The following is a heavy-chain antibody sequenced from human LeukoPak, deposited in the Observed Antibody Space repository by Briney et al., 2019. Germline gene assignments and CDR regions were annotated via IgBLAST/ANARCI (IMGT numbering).Heavy chain of an antibody. CDR3: ARAPLPYYYDSSGYYPARRAPFDY. V-gene: IGHV1-69*13. D-gene: IGHD3-22*01. CDR2: IIPIFGTA. Sequence: SVKVSCKASGYTFTTYPLHWVRQAPGQGLEWMGGIIPIFGTANYAQKFQGRVTITADESTSTAYMELSSLRSEDTAVYYCARAPLPYYYDSSGYYPARRAPFDYWGQGTLVTVSS. J-gene: IGHJ4*02. CDR1: GYTFTTYP.